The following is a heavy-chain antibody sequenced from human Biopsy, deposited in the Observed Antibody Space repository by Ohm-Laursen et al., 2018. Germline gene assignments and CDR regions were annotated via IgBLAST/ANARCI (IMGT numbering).Heavy chain of an antibody. CDR1: GFTFGDYY. J-gene: IGHJ4*02. CDR3: ATDGAGSYNEK. V-gene: IGHV3-11*01. D-gene: IGHD3-10*01. CDR2: ISGSGVTK. Sequence: LRLSCTASGFTFGDYYMSWIRQAPGKGLEWLSYISGSGVTKMYADSVKGRFIVSRDNAKNSLYLEMNNLTVEDTAVYYCATDGAGSYNEKWGQGTLVSVSS.